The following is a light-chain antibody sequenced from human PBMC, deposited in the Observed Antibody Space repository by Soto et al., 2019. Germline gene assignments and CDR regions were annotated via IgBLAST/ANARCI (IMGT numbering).Light chain of an antibody. CDR2: DVS. CDR3: SSYTSSGTYV. V-gene: IGLV2-14*01. Sequence: QPVLTQPASVSGSPGQSITISCTGTSSDVGGYNYVSWYQQHPGKAPKLMIYDVSNRPSGVSDRFSVSKSGNTASLTISNLQAEDEADYYCSSYTSSGTYVFGTGTKLTVL. J-gene: IGLJ1*01. CDR1: SSDVGGYNY.